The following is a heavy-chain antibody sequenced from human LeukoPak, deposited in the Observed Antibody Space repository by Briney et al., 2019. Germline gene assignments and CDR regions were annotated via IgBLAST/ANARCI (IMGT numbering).Heavy chain of an antibody. CDR1: GYSFTPYW. V-gene: IGHV5-51*01. J-gene: IGHJ3*02. CDR3: ARRRWADAFDI. Sequence: GESLKISCKGSGYSFTPYWIGWVRQMPGKGLEWMGITYSGGSDTKYSPSLQGQVTISVDKSISTAYLQWSSLKASDTAMYYCARRRWADAFDIWGQGTMVTVSS. CDR2: TYSGGSDT. D-gene: IGHD4-23*01.